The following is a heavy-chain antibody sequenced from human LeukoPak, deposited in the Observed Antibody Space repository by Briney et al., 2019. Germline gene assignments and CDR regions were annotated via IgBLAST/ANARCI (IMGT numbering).Heavy chain of an antibody. CDR3: ARGIRTGYGY. CDR2: VDYSGST. CDR1: GGSVSSGNYY. D-gene: IGHD1-1*01. J-gene: IGHJ4*02. Sequence: SETLYLTCSVSGGSVSSGNYYWSWIPQPPGKGLEWIGHVDYSGSTSYNPSLKRRVTISLDTSKNQFSLKVMYLTAADTAVYYCARGIRTGYGYWGQGTLVTVSS. V-gene: IGHV4-61*01.